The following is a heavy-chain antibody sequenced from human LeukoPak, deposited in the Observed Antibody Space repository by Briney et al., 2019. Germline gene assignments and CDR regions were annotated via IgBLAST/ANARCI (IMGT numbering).Heavy chain of an antibody. J-gene: IGHJ4*02. Sequence: GGSLRLSCAASGFTFDDYARDWVRQAPGKGLEWVSGISWNRGSIGYADSVKGRFTISRDNAKNSLYLQMNSLRAEDRVLYYCAKDPSPGEYYDSSGYPSDWGQGTLVTVSS. D-gene: IGHD3-22*01. CDR1: GFTFDDYA. V-gene: IGHV3-9*01. CDR3: AKDPSPGEYYDSSGYPSD. CDR2: ISWNRGSI.